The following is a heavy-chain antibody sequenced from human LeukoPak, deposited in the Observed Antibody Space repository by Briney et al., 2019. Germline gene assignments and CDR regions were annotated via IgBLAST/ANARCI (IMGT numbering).Heavy chain of an antibody. CDR3: ARGGSVGASVLDI. CDR2: IYPGDSDP. V-gene: IGHV5-51*01. J-gene: IGHJ3*02. D-gene: IGHD1-26*01. CDR1: GYNFTNYW. Sequence: GESLKISCKGSGYNFTNYWIGWVRQMPGKGLEWMGIIYPGDSDPRYSPSLPGQVTFSADKSISAAYVQWSSLKASDTAMYYCARGGSVGASVLDIWGQGTMVTVSS.